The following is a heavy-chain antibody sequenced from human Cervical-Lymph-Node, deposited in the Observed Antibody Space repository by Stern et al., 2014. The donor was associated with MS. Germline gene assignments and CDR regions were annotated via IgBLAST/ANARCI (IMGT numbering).Heavy chain of an antibody. Sequence: EVQLVESGGGLVQPGGSLRLSCAASGFTFSSYWMHWVRQAPGKGLVWVSRINSDGSSTSYEDSVKGRFTISRDNAKNTLYLQMNSLRAEDTAVYYCARALETQYPVDYWGRGTLVTVSS. CDR2: INSDGSST. V-gene: IGHV3-74*01. CDR1: GFTFSSYW. J-gene: IGHJ4*02. CDR3: ARALETQYPVDY. D-gene: IGHD2-2*02.